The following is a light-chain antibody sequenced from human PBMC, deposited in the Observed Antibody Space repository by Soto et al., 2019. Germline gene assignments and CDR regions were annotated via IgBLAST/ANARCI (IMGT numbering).Light chain of an antibody. Sequence: DIQMTQSPSSLSASVGDRVTITCRASQDINNYLAWYQQKPGNPPKLLIYPASTLQSGGPSRFSGGGAWTAFSLTINSLQPEDVATYYCQRYDSGPPVTFGPGTKV. CDR1: QDINNY. V-gene: IGKV1-27*01. CDR2: PAS. CDR3: QRYDSGPPVT. J-gene: IGKJ3*01.